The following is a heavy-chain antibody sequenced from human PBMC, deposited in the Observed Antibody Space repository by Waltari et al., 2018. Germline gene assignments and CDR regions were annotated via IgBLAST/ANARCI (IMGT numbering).Heavy chain of an antibody. CDR1: GFTFSSYV. J-gene: IGHJ6*02. D-gene: IGHD3-10*01. Sequence: QVQLVGSGGGVVRPGRSLRLSCAASGFTFSSYVMHWVRQAPGRGLEWLSMISYDGRNKYYADSEKGRFTISRDNSKSTVFLQMNSLSPEDTAVYYCAKDHYGSGSYSTGMDVWGQGTTVTVSS. CDR3: AKDHYGSGSYSTGMDV. CDR2: ISYDGRNK. V-gene: IGHV3-30*18.